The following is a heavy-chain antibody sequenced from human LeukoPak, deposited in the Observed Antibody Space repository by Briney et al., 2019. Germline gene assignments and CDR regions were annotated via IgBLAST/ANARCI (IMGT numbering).Heavy chain of an antibody. CDR3: AKDLLSITMVRGVITSLCDY. CDR1: GFTFSSYA. Sequence: PGGSLRLSCAASGFTFSSYAMHWVRQAPGKGLEWVAVISYDGSNKYYADSVKGRFTISRDNSKNTLYLQMNSLRAEDTAVYYCAKDLLSITMVRGVITSLCDYWGQGTLVTVSS. CDR2: ISYDGSNK. V-gene: IGHV3-30*04. J-gene: IGHJ4*02. D-gene: IGHD3-10*01.